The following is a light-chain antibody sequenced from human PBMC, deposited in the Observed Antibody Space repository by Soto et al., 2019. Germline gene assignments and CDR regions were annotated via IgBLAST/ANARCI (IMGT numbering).Light chain of an antibody. CDR1: QSVSNN. CDR2: GAS. V-gene: IGKV3-15*01. Sequence: EIVMTQSPATLSMSPGERATLSCRASQSVSNNFAWYQQKPGQAPRLLIYGASTSATGVPARFSGSGSATEFTLTIGSLQSEDSAVYYCQQYHFWWTFGLGTKVEIK. CDR3: QQYHFWWT. J-gene: IGKJ1*01.